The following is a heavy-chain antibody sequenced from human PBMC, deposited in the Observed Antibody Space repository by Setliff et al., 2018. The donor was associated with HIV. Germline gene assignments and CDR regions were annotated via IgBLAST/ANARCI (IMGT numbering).Heavy chain of an antibody. D-gene: IGHD3-16*01. CDR3: ARIWGIPPLYYFDY. J-gene: IGHJ4*02. CDR1: GYTFTSYA. CDR2: IHADNGYT. V-gene: IGHV1-3*01. Sequence: GASVKVSCKASGYTFTSYAMHWVRQAPGQRLEWMGWIHADNGYTKYSQKFQGRVTFTRDTSASAAYMDLSSLRSEDTAVYYCARIWGIPPLYYFDYWGQGTLVTVSS.